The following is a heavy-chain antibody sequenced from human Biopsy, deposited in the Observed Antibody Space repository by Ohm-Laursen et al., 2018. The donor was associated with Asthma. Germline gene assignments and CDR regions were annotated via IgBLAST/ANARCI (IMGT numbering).Heavy chain of an antibody. CDR1: GASIRGSGSY. V-gene: IGHV4-39*01. CDR2: THYSGST. Sequence: SDTLSLTWTVSGASIRGSGSYWAWIRQAPGKGPEWIGTTHYSGSTFYKPSLRSRVTMSLDTSTNQFSLRRRSVTATDTAVYYCASPVNRAFGGYEWAAVFDYWGQGILVTVSS. D-gene: IGHD5-12*01. CDR3: ASPVNRAFGGYEWAAVFDY. J-gene: IGHJ4*02.